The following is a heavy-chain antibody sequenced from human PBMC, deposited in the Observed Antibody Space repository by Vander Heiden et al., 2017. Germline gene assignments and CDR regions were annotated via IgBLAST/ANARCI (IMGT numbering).Heavy chain of an antibody. CDR1: GFPSNTAW. Sequence: EVQLVESGGGLGKPGGALSLPCVASGFPSNTAWMTWVRQAPGKGLEWVGRIKGKIDGGTIDYAAPVKSRFTISRDDSKNTVYLQMNSLKIEDTAVYYCTLVGCRDGSCYPDNWGQGTLVTVSS. J-gene: IGHJ4*02. CDR2: IKGKIDGGTI. CDR3: TLVGCRDGSCYPDN. D-gene: IGHD2-15*01. V-gene: IGHV3-15*01.